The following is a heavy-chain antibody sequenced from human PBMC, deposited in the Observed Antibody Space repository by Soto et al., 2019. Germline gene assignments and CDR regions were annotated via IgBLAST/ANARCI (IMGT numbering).Heavy chain of an antibody. V-gene: IGHV3-30-3*01. J-gene: IGHJ5*02. CDR3: AGLDRGSYGHPLGFDP. CDR2: ISYDGSNK. D-gene: IGHD1-26*01. CDR1: GFTFSSYA. Sequence: GGSLRPSCAASGFTFSSYAMHWVRQAPGKGLEWVAVISYDGSNKYYADSVKGRFTISRDNSKNTLYLQMNSLRAEDTAVYYCAGLDRGSYGHPLGFDPWGQGTLVTVSS.